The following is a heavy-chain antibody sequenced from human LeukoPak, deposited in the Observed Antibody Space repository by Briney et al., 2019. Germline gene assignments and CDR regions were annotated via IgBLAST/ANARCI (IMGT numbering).Heavy chain of an antibody. CDR3: ARGANYYDSSGYFPTDPYYFDY. CDR2: IIPIFGTA. J-gene: IGHJ4*02. D-gene: IGHD3-22*01. CDR1: GGTFSSYA. Sequence: GASVKVSCKASGGTFSSYAISWVRQAPGQGLEWMGGIIPIFGTANYAQKFQGRVTITTDESTSTAYMELSSLRSEDTAVYYCARGANYYDSSGYFPTDPYYFDYWGQGTLVTVSS. V-gene: IGHV1-69*05.